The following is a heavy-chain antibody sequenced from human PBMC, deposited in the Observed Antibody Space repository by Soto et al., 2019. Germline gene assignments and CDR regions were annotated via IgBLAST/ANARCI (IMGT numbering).Heavy chain of an antibody. J-gene: IGHJ5*02. D-gene: IGHD5-18*01. V-gene: IGHV2-5*02. CDR1: GFSLSTSGVG. CDR3: VFRQVHRYGQWGFDP. CDR2: IYWDDDK. Sequence: QITLKESGPTLVKPTQTLTLTCTFSGFSLSTSGVGVGWIRQPPGEALEWLALIYWDDDKRYSPSLESRLTITKDTSKNEVVLKMTNMDPVDTATYYCVFRQVHRYGQWGFDPWGQGTLVTVSS.